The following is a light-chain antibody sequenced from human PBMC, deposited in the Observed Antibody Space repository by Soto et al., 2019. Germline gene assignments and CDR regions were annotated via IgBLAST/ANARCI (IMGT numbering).Light chain of an antibody. V-gene: IGKV1-39*01. CDR1: QSIRMY. CDR2: GAS. Sequence: DLQMTQSPSSLSASVGDRVTITCRASQSIRMYLSWYQQKPGKAPTLVISGASNLYSGVPSRFSGTGYGTEFTLTISGLQPEDFATYYCQQSDGMPYTFGQGTKLEIK. CDR3: QQSDGMPYT. J-gene: IGKJ2*01.